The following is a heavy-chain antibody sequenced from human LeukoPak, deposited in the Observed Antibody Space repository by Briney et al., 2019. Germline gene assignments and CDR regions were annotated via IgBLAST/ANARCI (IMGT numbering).Heavy chain of an antibody. CDR3: ARGTDSAVAGDY. Sequence: ASEKVSCKASGYTFTGYYMHWVRQAPGQGLEWMGWINPNSGGTNYAQKFQGWVTMTRDTSISTAYMELSRLRSDDTAVYYCARGTDSAVAGDYWGQGTLVTVSS. V-gene: IGHV1-2*04. D-gene: IGHD6-19*01. J-gene: IGHJ4*02. CDR2: INPNSGGT. CDR1: GYTFTGYY.